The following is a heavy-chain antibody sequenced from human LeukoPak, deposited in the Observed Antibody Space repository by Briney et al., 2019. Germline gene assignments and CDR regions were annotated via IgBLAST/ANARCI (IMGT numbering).Heavy chain of an antibody. D-gene: IGHD3-3*01. Sequence: SETLSLTCTVSGGSISSSSYYWGWIRQPPGKGLEWIGSIYYSGSTYYNPSLKSRVTISVDTSKNQFSLKLSSVTAADTAVYYCARAQYDFWSGYLIGFDYWGQGTLVTVSS. CDR1: GGSISSSSYY. V-gene: IGHV4-39*07. CDR3: ARAQYDFWSGYLIGFDY. J-gene: IGHJ4*02. CDR2: IYYSGST.